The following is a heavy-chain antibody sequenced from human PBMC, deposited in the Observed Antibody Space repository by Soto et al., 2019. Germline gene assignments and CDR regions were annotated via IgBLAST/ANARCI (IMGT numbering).Heavy chain of an antibody. D-gene: IGHD2-2*02. CDR2: ISYDGINI. CDR1: GFTFSTYG. V-gene: IGHV3-30*18. Sequence: GGSLRLSCAASGFTFSTYGMHWVRQAPGKGLEWVALISYDGINIFYGDSVKGRFTISRDNSRNTLYLQMNSLKTEDTAVYYCAQDWSSKRSLGYCSSTNCYNFDAWGQGTLVTGSS. J-gene: IGHJ4*02. CDR3: AQDWSSKRSLGYCSSTNCYNFDA.